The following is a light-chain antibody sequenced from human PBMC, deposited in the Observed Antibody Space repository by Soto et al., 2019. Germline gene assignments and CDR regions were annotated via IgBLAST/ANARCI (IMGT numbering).Light chain of an antibody. CDR2: DAS. Sequence: EILLTQSPATLTLSPGDRATLSCRASQSVRSSLAWYQQKPGQAPRLLIYDASKRATGIPARLSGSASGKDFTLTISSLETGDFAVYYCQQRSDWPQELTFGGGTKMDIK. V-gene: IGKV3-11*01. J-gene: IGKJ4*01. CDR3: QQRSDWPQELT. CDR1: QSVRSS.